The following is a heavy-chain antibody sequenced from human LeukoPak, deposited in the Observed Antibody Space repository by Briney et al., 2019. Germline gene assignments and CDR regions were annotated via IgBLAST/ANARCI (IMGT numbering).Heavy chain of an antibody. CDR2: IFHSGST. CDR1: GDSISGAAYS. V-gene: IGHV4-30-2*01. Sequence: SQTLSLTCVVSGDSISGAAYSWSWNRQPPGGGLEWIGYIFHSGSTFYNPSLKSRVTISVDNSKNQFSLRLSSVTAADTAVYYCARELWFANAPGSWLDPWGQGTLVTVSS. J-gene: IGHJ5*02. D-gene: IGHD3-10*01. CDR3: ARELWFANAPGSWLDP.